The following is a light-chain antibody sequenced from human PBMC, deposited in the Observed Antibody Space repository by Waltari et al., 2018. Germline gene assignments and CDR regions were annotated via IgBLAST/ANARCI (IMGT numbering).Light chain of an antibody. CDR3: QQYDTSPGT. CDR1: QSFSST. Sequence: IVMTQSPATLSVSPGERATHSCKASQSFSSTLAWYQQKPGQAPRLLIYGASTRATGIPARFSGSGSGTEFTLTISSLQSEDFAVYYCQQYDTSPGTFGQGTKLEI. V-gene: IGKV3-15*01. CDR2: GAS. J-gene: IGKJ2*01.